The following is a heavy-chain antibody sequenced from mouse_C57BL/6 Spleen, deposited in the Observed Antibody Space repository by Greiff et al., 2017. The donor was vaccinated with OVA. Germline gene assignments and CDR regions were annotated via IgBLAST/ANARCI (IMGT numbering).Heavy chain of an antibody. Sequence: VQLQQSGPELVKPGASVTISCTASGYAFSSSWMNWVKQRPGKGLEWIGRIYPGDGDTNYNGKFKGQATLTADKSSSTAYMQLSSLTSEDSAVYVCARSVTTVVENWYFDVWGTGTTVTVSS. CDR1: GYAFSSSW. J-gene: IGHJ1*03. V-gene: IGHV1-82*01. CDR3: ARSVTTVVENWYFDV. CDR2: IYPGDGDT. D-gene: IGHD1-1*01.